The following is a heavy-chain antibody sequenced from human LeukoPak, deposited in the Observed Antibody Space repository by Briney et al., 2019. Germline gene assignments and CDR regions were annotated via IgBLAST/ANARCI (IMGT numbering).Heavy chain of an antibody. CDR2: IYYSGST. CDR3: ARPLSIAVAGTGYFQH. CDR1: GGSVSSTNW. Sequence: TPSETLSLTCGVSGGSVSSTNWWTWIRQPPGKGLEWIGSIYYSGSTYYNPSLKSRVTISVDTSKNQFSLKLSSVTAADTAVYYCARPLSIAVAGTGYFQHWGQGTLVTVSS. D-gene: IGHD6-19*01. J-gene: IGHJ1*01. V-gene: IGHV4-39*01.